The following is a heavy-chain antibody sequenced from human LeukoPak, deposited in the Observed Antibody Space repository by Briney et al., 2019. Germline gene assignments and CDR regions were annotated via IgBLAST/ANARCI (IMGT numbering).Heavy chain of an antibody. V-gene: IGHV3-23*01. CDR2: ISGSGGST. Sequence: GGTLRLSCAASGFTFSSYGMSWVRQAPGKGLEWVSAISGSGGSTYYADSVKGRFTISRDNSKNTLYLQMNSLRAEDTALYYCARRLSSSEYYYYYYYMDVWGKGTTVTVSS. CDR3: ARRLSSSEYYYYYYYMDV. CDR1: GFTFSSYG. J-gene: IGHJ6*03. D-gene: IGHD6-6*01.